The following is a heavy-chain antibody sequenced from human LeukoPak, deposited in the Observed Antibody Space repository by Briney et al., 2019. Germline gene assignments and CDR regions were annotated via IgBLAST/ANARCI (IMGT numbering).Heavy chain of an antibody. J-gene: IGHJ4*02. Sequence: KPGGSLRLSCAASGFTFSDYYMSWIHQAPGKGLEWVSYISTSGGTMYYADSVKGRFTISRDNAKNSLYLQMSSLRAEDTAVYYCARDWVGDGYNYYHYFDCWGQGTLVTVSS. CDR1: GFTFSDYY. CDR3: ARDWVGDGYNYYHYFDC. V-gene: IGHV3-11*01. D-gene: IGHD5-24*01. CDR2: ISTSGGTM.